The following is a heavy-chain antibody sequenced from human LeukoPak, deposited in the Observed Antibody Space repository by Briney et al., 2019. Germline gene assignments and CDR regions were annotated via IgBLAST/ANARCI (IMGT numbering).Heavy chain of an antibody. Sequence: PGGSLRLSCTTSGFTFGDYAMSWVRQAPGKGLEWVSVIYSGGSTYYADSVKGRFTISRDNSKNTLYLQMNSLRAEDTAVYYCARVNYYGSGSYYRYNWFDPWGQGTLVTVSS. V-gene: IGHV3-66*01. J-gene: IGHJ5*02. CDR3: ARVNYYGSGSYYRYNWFDP. CDR2: IYSGGST. CDR1: GFTFGDYA. D-gene: IGHD3-10*01.